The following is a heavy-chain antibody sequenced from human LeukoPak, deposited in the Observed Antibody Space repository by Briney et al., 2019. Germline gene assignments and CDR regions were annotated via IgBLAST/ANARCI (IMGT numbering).Heavy chain of an antibody. CDR2: IYYSGST. D-gene: IGHD3-3*01. Sequence: TSETLSLTCTVSGDSISSSSYYWGWIRQPPGKGLEWIGSIYYSGSTYYNPSLKSRVTISVDTSKNQFSLKLSSVTAADTAMYYCAREPYYDFWSGYHSWFDPWGQGTLVTVSS. CDR1: GDSISSSSYY. CDR3: AREPYYDFWSGYHSWFDP. J-gene: IGHJ5*02. V-gene: IGHV4-39*07.